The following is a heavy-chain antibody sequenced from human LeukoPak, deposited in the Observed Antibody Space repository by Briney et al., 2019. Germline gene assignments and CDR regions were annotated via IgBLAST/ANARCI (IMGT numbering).Heavy chain of an antibody. Sequence: ASVKVSCKASGYTFISYDINWVRQAPGQGLEWMGIINPSGGSTSYAQKFQGRVTMTRDMSTSTVYMELSSLRSEDTAVYYCAREGQARYSGSYYGVYNWFDPWGQGTLVTVSS. V-gene: IGHV1-46*01. J-gene: IGHJ5*02. CDR3: AREGQARYSGSYYGVYNWFDP. CDR1: GYTFISYD. CDR2: INPSGGST. D-gene: IGHD1-26*01.